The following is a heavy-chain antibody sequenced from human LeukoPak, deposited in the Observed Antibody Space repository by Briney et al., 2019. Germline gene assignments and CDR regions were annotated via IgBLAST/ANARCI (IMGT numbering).Heavy chain of an antibody. CDR2: IYHSGST. Sequence: SETLSLTCAVSGYSISSGYYWGWIWQPPGKGLEWIGSIYHSGSTYYNPSLKSRVTISVDTSKNQFSLKLSSVTAADPAVYYCARIPLWDYYFDYWGQGTLVTVSS. D-gene: IGHD3-10*01. CDR1: GYSISSGYY. V-gene: IGHV4-38-2*01. CDR3: ARIPLWDYYFDY. J-gene: IGHJ4*02.